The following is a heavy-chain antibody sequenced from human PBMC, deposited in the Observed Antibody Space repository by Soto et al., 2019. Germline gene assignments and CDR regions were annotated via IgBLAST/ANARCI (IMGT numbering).Heavy chain of an antibody. CDR1: GFTFSSYG. CDR2: ISYDGSNK. D-gene: IGHD5-12*01. V-gene: IGHV3-30*03. Sequence: GGSLRLSCAASGFTFSSYGMHWVRQAPGKGLEWVAVISYDGSNKYYADSVKGRFTISRDNSKNTLYLQMNSLRAEDTAVYYCARADSVATFTGYYYYGMDVWGQGPTVTVSS. CDR3: ARADSVATFTGYYYYGMDV. J-gene: IGHJ6*02.